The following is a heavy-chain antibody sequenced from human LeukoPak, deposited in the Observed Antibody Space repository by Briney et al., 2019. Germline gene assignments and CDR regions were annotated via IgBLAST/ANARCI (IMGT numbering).Heavy chain of an antibody. Sequence: SQTLSLTCTVSGGSISSGSYYWSWIRQPAGKGLEWIGRIYTSGSTNYNPSLKSRVTISVDTSKNQFSLKLSSVTAADTAVYHCARVDSSGQLDYWGQGTLVTVSS. D-gene: IGHD3-22*01. CDR3: ARVDSSGQLDY. V-gene: IGHV4-61*02. CDR1: GGSISSGSYY. J-gene: IGHJ4*02. CDR2: IYTSGST.